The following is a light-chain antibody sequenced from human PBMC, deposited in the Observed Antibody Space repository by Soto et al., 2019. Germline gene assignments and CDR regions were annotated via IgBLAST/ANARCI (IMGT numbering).Light chain of an antibody. CDR3: QSYDRNLAHVV. CDR2: END. Sequence: QSVLTQPPSVSGAPGQRVTISCAGSTSNIGARYDVHWYQQLPGTVPKLLIYENDKRPSGVPDRFSGSKSGTSASLAITGLQAEDEADYYCQSYDRNLAHVVFGGGTKVTVL. V-gene: IGLV1-40*01. CDR1: TSNIGARYD. J-gene: IGLJ2*01.